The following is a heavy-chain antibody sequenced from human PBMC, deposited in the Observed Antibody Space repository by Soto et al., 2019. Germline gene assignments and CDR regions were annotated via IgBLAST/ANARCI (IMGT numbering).Heavy chain of an antibody. D-gene: IGHD6-19*01. V-gene: IGHV4-4*02. CDR1: GGSISSSNW. Sequence: QVQLQESGPGLVKPSGTLSLTCAVSGGSISSSNWWSWVRQPPGKGLAWIGEIYHSGSTNYNPSLRSRVTIYVDKSKNQLPLKLSSVTAADTAVYYCAARLYRSGWLKVNWFDPWGQGTLVTVSS. J-gene: IGHJ5*02. CDR2: IYHSGST. CDR3: AARLYRSGWLKVNWFDP.